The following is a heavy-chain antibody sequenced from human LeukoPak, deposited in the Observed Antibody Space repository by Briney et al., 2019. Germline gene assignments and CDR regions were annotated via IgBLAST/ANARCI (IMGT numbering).Heavy chain of an antibody. V-gene: IGHV3-53*01. J-gene: IGHJ4*02. CDR3: ARVGVYGGNVNDY. CDR1: GFTISANY. Sequence: GGSLRLSCAASGFTISANYMNWVRQAPGKGLEWVSVTYSGGSTYYADSVKGRFTISRDNSKNMVYLQMNGLRVEDTAVYYCARVGVYGGNVNDYWCQGTLVTVSS. D-gene: IGHD4-23*01. CDR2: TYSGGST.